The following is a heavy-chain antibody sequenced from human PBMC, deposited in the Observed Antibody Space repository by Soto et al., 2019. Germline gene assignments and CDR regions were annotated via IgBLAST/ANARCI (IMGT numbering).Heavy chain of an antibody. J-gene: IGHJ4*02. CDR2: ISAYNGNT. CDR1: GYTFTSYA. Sequence: ASVKVSCKASGYTFTSYAISWVRQAPGQGLEWMGWISAYNGNTNYAQKLQGRVTMTTDTSTSTAYMELRSLRSDDTAVYYCARAGYCSGGSCAPHADYWGQGTLVTVSS. CDR3: ARAGYCSGGSCAPHADY. D-gene: IGHD2-15*01. V-gene: IGHV1-18*01.